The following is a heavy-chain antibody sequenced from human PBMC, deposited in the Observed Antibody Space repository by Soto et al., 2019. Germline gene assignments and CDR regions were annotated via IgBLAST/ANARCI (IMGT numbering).Heavy chain of an antibody. CDR1: GGSINTGGYY. V-gene: IGHV4-31*03. CDR2: IFYTGTA. D-gene: IGHD2-15*01. J-gene: IGHJ5*02. CDR3: ARRLDDTPETFCNWCDP. Sequence: QVQLQESGPGLVKPSQTLSLTCTVSGGSINTGGYYWGWIRHLPGGGLEWIGHIFYTGTAYYNPSLRSRVTVSIDTSANQFSLHMYAVTAADTAMYYCARRLDDTPETFCNWCDPWGQGILVTVSS.